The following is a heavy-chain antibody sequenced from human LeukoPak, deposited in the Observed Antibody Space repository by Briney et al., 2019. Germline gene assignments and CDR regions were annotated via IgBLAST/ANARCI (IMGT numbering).Heavy chain of an antibody. Sequence: SVTVSCKASGGTFSSYAISWVRQAPGQGLEWMGGIIPIFGTANYAQKFQGRVTITADESTSTAYMELSSLRSEDTAVYYCASQSVDTAMVNIDYWGQGTLVTVSS. D-gene: IGHD5-18*01. CDR2: IIPIFGTA. CDR1: GGTFSSYA. J-gene: IGHJ4*02. V-gene: IGHV1-69*13. CDR3: ASQSVDTAMVNIDY.